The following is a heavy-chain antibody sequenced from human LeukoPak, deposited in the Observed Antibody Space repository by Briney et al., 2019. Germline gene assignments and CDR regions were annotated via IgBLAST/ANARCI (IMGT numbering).Heavy chain of an antibody. CDR3: AREGIGYYIDG. Sequence: PGGSLRLSCAASGFIFRSYSMNCVRQAPGKALEWISYINSRSTNIKVAASEKGRLIISRDNGKNSLYLELNSLRAEDTALYYCAREGIGYYIDGWGKGATVIVSS. CDR2: INSRSTNI. CDR1: GFIFRSYS. D-gene: IGHD2-15*01. V-gene: IGHV3-48*01. J-gene: IGHJ6*03.